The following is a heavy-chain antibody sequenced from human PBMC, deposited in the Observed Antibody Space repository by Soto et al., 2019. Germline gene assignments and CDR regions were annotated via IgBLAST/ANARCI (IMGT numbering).Heavy chain of an antibody. CDR2: IYYSGST. V-gene: IGHV4-31*03. J-gene: IGHJ6*02. CDR3: ATRTDYYYGSGCLGGMDV. Sequence: QVQLQESGPGLVKPSQTLSLTCTVSGGSISSGSYYWSWIRQLPGKGLEWIGYIYYSGSTYYNPSLKSRVTISVDTSEHLFSQKLNSVTAADTAVYYCATRTDYYYGSGCLGGMDVWCQGTTVTVSS. CDR1: GGSISSGSYY. D-gene: IGHD3-10*01.